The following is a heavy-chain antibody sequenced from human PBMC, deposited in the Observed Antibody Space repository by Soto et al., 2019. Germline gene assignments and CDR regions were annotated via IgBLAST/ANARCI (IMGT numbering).Heavy chain of an antibody. J-gene: IGHJ4*02. CDR1: GGTFSSYT. CDR3: ATNFYYDFWSGYYCLAY. V-gene: IGHV1-69*02. Sequence: GASVKVSCKASGGTFSSYTISWVRQAPGQGLEWMGRIIPILGIANYAQKFQGRATITADTSTSTAYMELRSLRSDDTAVYYCATNFYYDFWSGYYCLAYWGQGTLVTVSS. D-gene: IGHD3-3*01. CDR2: IIPILGIA.